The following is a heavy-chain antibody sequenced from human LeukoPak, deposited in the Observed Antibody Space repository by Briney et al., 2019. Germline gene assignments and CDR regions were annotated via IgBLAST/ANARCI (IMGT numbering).Heavy chain of an antibody. J-gene: IGHJ6*03. D-gene: IGHD6-13*01. Sequence: KPSETLSLTCTVSGGSISSYYWSWIRQPAGKGLEWIGRIYTSGSTNYNPSLKSRVTMSVDTSKNQLSLKLSSVTAADTAVYYCARVTSSSRSAYYYYYMDVWGKGTTVTVSS. V-gene: IGHV4-4*07. CDR2: IYTSGST. CDR1: GGSISSYY. CDR3: ARVTSSSRSAYYYYYMDV.